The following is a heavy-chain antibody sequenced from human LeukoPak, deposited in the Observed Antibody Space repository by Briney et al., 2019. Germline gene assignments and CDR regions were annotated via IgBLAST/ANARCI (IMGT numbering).Heavy chain of an antibody. J-gene: IGHJ3*02. Sequence: GESLKISCKGSGYSFTSYWVAWVRQMPGKGLEWMGIIYPGDSDTRYSPSFRGQVTISADKSIRTAYLQWSSLKASDTAMYYCARAQLWFRSDAFDIWGQGTMVTVSS. V-gene: IGHV5-51*01. CDR2: IYPGDSDT. CDR1: GYSFTSYW. CDR3: ARAQLWFRSDAFDI. D-gene: IGHD5-18*01.